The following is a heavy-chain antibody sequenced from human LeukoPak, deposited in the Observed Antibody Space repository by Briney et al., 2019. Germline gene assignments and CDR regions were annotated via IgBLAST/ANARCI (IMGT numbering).Heavy chain of an antibody. J-gene: IGHJ4*02. CDR3: ARGGPTYDYVWGSYRYPPDY. V-gene: IGHV1-69*05. Sequence: ASVKVSCKASGDTFSSYAISWVRQAPGQGLEWMGGIIPIFGTANYAQKFQGRVTITRNTSISTAYMELSSLRSEDTAVYYCARGGPTYDYVWGSYRYPPDYWGQGTLVTVSS. D-gene: IGHD3-16*02. CDR2: IIPIFGTA. CDR1: GDTFSSYA.